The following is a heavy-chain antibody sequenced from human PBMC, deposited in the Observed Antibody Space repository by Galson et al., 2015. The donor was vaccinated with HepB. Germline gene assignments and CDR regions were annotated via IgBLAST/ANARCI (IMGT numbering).Heavy chain of an antibody. J-gene: IGHJ6*03. Sequence: SLRLSCAASGFTFSNYDMHWVRQAPGKGLEWVAVIWFDGTNKDYADSVKGRFTISRDNSKKTLYLQMNSVRAEDTAVYYCARGNYGGNYYYYYMDVWGKGTTVTVSS. CDR2: IWFDGTNK. D-gene: IGHD4-23*01. V-gene: IGHV3-33*01. CDR3: ARGNYGGNYYYYYMDV. CDR1: GFTFSNYD.